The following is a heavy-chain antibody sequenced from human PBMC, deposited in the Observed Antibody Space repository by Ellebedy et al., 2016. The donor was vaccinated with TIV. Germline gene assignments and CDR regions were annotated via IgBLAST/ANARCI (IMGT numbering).Heavy chain of an antibody. CDR1: GYDFTNYW. CDR2: FFPGDSDT. CDR3: ATLLGPPALDY. D-gene: IGHD2-2*01. Sequence: GESLKISCKGSGYDFTNYWIGWVRQMPGKGLEWMGIFFPGDSDTTYSPSFAGQVTFSADKSSNTAYLQWSSLKASDTAIYYCATLLGPPALDYWGQGTLVTVSS. V-gene: IGHV5-51*01. J-gene: IGHJ4*02.